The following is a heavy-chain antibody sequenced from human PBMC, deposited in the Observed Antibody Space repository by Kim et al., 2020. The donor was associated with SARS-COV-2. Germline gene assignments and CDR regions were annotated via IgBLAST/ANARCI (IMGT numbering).Heavy chain of an antibody. V-gene: IGHV3-23*01. D-gene: IGHD6-19*01. Sequence: CDDSGKGRFTISRDNTKNTLYLQMNSLRAEDTAVYYCAKLAVAGNYYFDYWGQGTLVTVSS. J-gene: IGHJ4*02. CDR3: AKLAVAGNYYFDY.